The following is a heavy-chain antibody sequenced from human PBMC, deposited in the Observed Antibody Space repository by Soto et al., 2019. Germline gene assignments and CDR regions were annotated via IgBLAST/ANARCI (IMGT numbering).Heavy chain of an antibody. CDR1: GFTFSDSA. CDR3: TRHSIDC. CDR2: IRSTANNYAT. V-gene: IGHV3-73*01. Sequence: HPGGSLRLSCAASGFTFSDSAMHWVRQASGKGLECVGRIRSTANNYATAYAASVKGRFTISRDDSKNTAYLQMNSLKTEDTAVYYCTRHSIDCWGQGTLVTVSS. J-gene: IGHJ4*02.